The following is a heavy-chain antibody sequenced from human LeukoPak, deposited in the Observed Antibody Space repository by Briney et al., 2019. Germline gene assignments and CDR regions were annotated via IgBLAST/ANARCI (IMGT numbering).Heavy chain of an antibody. CDR1: GYSISSGYY. CDR2: IYHSGRT. CDR3: ARQRRVYSGYEYYYYMDV. V-gene: IGHV4-38-2*02. D-gene: IGHD5-12*01. J-gene: IGHJ6*03. Sequence: SETLSLTCTVSGYSISSGYYWGWIRQPPGKGLEWIGSIYHSGRTYYNPSLKSRVTISVDTSKNQFSLKLSSVTAADTAVYYCARQRRVYSGYEYYYYMDVWGRGTTVTISS.